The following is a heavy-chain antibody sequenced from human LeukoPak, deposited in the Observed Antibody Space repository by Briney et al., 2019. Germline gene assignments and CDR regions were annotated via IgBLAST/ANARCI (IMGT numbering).Heavy chain of an antibody. V-gene: IGHV3-23*01. Sequence: GGSLRLSCAASGFTFSDYYMSWIRQAPGKGLEWVSAISGSGGSTYYADSVKGRFTISRDNSKNTLYLQMNSLRAEDTAVYYCAKADSQGYVGVVDYWGQGTLVTVSS. D-gene: IGHD5-12*01. CDR3: AKADSQGYVGVVDY. CDR2: ISGSGGST. CDR1: GFTFSDYY. J-gene: IGHJ4*02.